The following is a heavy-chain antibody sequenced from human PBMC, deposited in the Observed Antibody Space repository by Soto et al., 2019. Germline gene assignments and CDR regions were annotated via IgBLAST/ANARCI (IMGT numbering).Heavy chain of an antibody. Sequence: EVQLAESGGGLVKPGGSLRLSCAASGFTFSSYSMNWVRQAPGKGLEWVSSISSSSSYIYYADSVKGRFTISRDNAKNPLYLQMNGLRADDTAVYYCARDSYSGSYVGWGQDYFDYWGQGTLVTVSS. V-gene: IGHV3-21*01. CDR3: ARDSYSGSYVGWGQDYFDY. CDR1: GFTFSSYS. CDR2: ISSSSSYI. J-gene: IGHJ4*02. D-gene: IGHD1-26*01.